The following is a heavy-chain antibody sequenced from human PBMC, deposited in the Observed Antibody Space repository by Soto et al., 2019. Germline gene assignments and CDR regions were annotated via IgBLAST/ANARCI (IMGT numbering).Heavy chain of an antibody. J-gene: IGHJ4*02. CDR3: ARVVAGYDF. D-gene: IGHD6-19*01. V-gene: IGHV1-2*02. CDR2: INPNSGAA. Sequence: RASVKVSCKASGYTFTDYYIHWVRQAPGQGLVWMAWINPNSGAADSAQKFQGRVTMTRDTSISTAYMQLSRLRSDDTAVYYCARVVAGYDFWGQGTLVTVS. CDR1: GYTFTDYY.